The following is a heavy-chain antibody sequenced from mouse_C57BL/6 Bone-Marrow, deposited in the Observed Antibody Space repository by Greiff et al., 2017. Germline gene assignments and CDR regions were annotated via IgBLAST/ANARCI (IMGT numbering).Heavy chain of an antibody. Sequence: EVQLQQSGTVLARPGASVKMSCKTSGYTFTSYWMHWVKQRPGQGLEWIGAIYPGNSDTSYNQKFKGKAKLTAVTSASTAYMELSSLTNEDSAVYYCSYDGYYDWVWFADWGQGTLVTVSA. D-gene: IGHD2-3*01. CDR2: IYPGNSDT. J-gene: IGHJ3*01. V-gene: IGHV1-5*01. CDR1: GYTFTSYW. CDR3: SYDGYYDWVWFAD.